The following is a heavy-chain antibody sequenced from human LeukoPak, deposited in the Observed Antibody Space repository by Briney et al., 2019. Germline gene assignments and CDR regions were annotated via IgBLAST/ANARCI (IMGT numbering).Heavy chain of an antibody. J-gene: IGHJ4*02. D-gene: IGHD6-19*01. CDR1: GFTVRSNY. CDR3: ARDNVGSGWYQVFDY. Sequence: PGGSLRLSCAASGFTVRSNYMSWVRQAPGKGLEWVSYISSSSSTIYYADSVKGRFTISRDNAKNSLYLQMNSLRAEDTAVYYCARDNVGSGWYQVFDYWGQGTLVTVSS. V-gene: IGHV3-48*04. CDR2: ISSSSSTI.